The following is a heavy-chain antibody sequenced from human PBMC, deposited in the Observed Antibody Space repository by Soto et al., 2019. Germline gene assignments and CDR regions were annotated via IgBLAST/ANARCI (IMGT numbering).Heavy chain of an antibody. J-gene: IGHJ4*02. V-gene: IGHV4-38-2*02. CDR1: GYSITRAYY. CDR2: VYSQSGRS. CDR3: VRDRGIQLWRLDY. Sequence: SETRSRTWYVSGYSITRAYYWCLIRQPPGKGLEWMGSVYSQSGRSYHNPSLKSRFTISVDASKNQFSLELTSVTAADTAVYYCVRDRGIQLWRLDYWGQGILVTVSS. D-gene: IGHD5-18*01.